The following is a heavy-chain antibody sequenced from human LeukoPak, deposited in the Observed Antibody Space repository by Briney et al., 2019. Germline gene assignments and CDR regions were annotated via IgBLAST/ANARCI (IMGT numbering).Heavy chain of an antibody. J-gene: IGHJ4*02. CDR1: GYTFTGYY. CDR2: INPNSGGT. Sequence: PGASVKDSCKASGYTFTGYYMHWVRQAPGQGLEWMGWINPNSGGTNYAQKFQGRVTMTRDTSISTAYMELSRLRSDDTAVYYCASFDYYDSSGFDYWGQGTLVTVSS. CDR3: ASFDYYDSSGFDY. D-gene: IGHD3-22*01. V-gene: IGHV1-2*02.